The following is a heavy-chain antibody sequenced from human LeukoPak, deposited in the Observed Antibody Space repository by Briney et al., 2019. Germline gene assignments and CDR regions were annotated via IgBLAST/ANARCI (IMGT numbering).Heavy chain of an antibody. Sequence: SETLSLTCTVSGGSISSYYWSWIRQPPGKGLEWIGYIYYSGSTNYNPSLKSRVTISVDTSKNQFSLKLSSVTAADTAVYYCARHARIPGNSSSWPFDYWGQGTLVTVSS. CDR3: ARHARIPGNSSSWPFDY. V-gene: IGHV4-59*08. J-gene: IGHJ4*02. CDR1: GGSISSYY. CDR2: IYYSGST. D-gene: IGHD6-13*01.